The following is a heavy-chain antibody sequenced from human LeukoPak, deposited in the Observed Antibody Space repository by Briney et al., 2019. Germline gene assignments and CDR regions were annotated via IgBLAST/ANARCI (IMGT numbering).Heavy chain of an antibody. D-gene: IGHD3-16*01. Sequence: GGPLRLSCAASGFTFSSYAMSWVRQAPGKGLEWVSAISGSGGSTYYADSAKGRFTISRDNSKNTLYLQMNSLRAEDTAVYYCAKVEGYYVPTGALGDWGQGTLVTVSS. J-gene: IGHJ4*02. CDR3: AKVEGYYVPTGALGD. CDR1: GFTFSSYA. V-gene: IGHV3-23*01. CDR2: ISGSGGST.